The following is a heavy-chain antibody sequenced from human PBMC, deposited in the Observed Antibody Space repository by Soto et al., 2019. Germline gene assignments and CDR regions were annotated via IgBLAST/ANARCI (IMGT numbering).Heavy chain of an antibody. D-gene: IGHD2-2*01. CDR3: ARIGGASYADNWFDP. Sequence: GESLKISCAASGFTVSSNYMSWVRQAPGKGLEWVSVIYSGGSTYYADSVKGRFTISRDNSKNTLYLQMNSLRAEDTAVYYCARIGGASYADNWFDPWGQGTLVTVSS. CDR1: GFTVSSNY. CDR2: IYSGGST. J-gene: IGHJ5*02. V-gene: IGHV3-53*01.